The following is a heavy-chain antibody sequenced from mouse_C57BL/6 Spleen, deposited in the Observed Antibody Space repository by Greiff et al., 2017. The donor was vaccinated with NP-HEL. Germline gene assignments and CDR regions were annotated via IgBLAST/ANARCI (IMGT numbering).Heavy chain of an antibody. Sequence: EVHLVESGGGLVKPGGSLKLSCAASGFTFSSYAMSWVRQTPEKRLEWVATISDGGSYTYYPDNVKGRFTISRDNAKNNLYLQMSHLKSEDTAMYYCARGGSPMTLEDWYFDVWGTGTTVTVSS. CDR1: GFTFSSYA. V-gene: IGHV5-4*01. CDR2: ISDGGSYT. D-gene: IGHD2-4*01. J-gene: IGHJ1*03. CDR3: ARGGSPMTLEDWYFDV.